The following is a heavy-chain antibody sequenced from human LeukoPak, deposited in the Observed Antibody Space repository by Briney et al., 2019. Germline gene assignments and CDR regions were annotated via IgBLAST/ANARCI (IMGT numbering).Heavy chain of an antibody. Sequence: PSETLSLTCTVSGYSISSGYYWGWIRQPPGKGLEWIGEIYHSGSTNYNPSLKSRVTISVDKSKNQFSLKLSSVTAADTAVYYCASQGRGYCSGGSCYSHDYWGQGTLVTVSS. CDR1: GYSISSGYY. J-gene: IGHJ4*02. V-gene: IGHV4-38-2*02. CDR3: ASQGRGYCSGGSCYSHDY. D-gene: IGHD2-15*01. CDR2: IYHSGST.